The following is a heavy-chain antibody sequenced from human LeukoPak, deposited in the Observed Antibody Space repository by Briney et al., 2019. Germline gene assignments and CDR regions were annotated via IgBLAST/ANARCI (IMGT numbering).Heavy chain of an antibody. CDR1: GFTVSRNY. J-gene: IGHJ4*02. V-gene: IGHV3-66*01. Sequence: GGSLRLSCAASGFTVSRNYMTWVRQAPGKGLEWVSLISTGGVTSYADSVKGRFTISRDNSKNTLNLQMNNLRADDTARYYCVKSSSGFSLDFWGQGTLITVSS. D-gene: IGHD6-19*01. CDR2: ISTGGVT. CDR3: VKSSSGFSLDF.